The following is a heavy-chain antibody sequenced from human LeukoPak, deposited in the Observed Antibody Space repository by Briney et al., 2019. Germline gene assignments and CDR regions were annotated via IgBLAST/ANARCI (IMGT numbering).Heavy chain of an antibody. CDR1: GFTFSSYS. CDR3: VRGGRYRGDFDY. CDR2: ISSSTSTI. V-gene: IGHV3-48*01. D-gene: IGHD3-10*01. J-gene: IGHJ4*02. Sequence: QTGGSLRLSCVASGFTFSSYSMNWVRQAPGRGLEWVSYISSSTSTIYYTDSVKGRFTISRDNAKNSLDLQMNSLRAEDTAVYYCVRGGRYRGDFDYWGQGTLVTVSS.